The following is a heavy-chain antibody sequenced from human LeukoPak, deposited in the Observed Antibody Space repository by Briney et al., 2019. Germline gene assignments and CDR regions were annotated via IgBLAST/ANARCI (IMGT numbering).Heavy chain of an antibody. V-gene: IGHV3-7*01. CDR2: IKRDGSEK. J-gene: IGHJ4*02. Sequence: PGGSLRLSCAASGFTFSNYWMSWVRQAPGKGLEWVANIKRDGSEKYYVDSVKGRFTISRDNAKNSLYLQMNSLRAEDTAVYYCARDRWGYSYGGDWGQGTLVTVSS. D-gene: IGHD5-18*01. CDR3: ARDRWGYSYGGD. CDR1: GFTFSNYW.